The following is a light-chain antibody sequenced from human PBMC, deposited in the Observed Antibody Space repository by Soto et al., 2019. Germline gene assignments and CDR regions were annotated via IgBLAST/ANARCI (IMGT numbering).Light chain of an antibody. CDR1: DSDVGGYNY. V-gene: IGLV2-14*01. CDR3: SSFTNNNTPHVV. J-gene: IGLJ2*01. CDR2: GVY. Sequence: QSALTQPASVSGSPGQSITISCTGTDSDVGGYNYVSWYQQHPGKAPKLMIYGVYNRPSGVSNRFSGSKSSNTASLTISGLQAEDEADYYCSSFTNNNTPHVVFGGGTKVTVL.